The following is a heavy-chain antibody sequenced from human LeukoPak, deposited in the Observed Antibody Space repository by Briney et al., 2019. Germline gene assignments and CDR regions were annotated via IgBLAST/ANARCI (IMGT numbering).Heavy chain of an antibody. CDR3: AREHYSGSRVGAFDI. D-gene: IGHD1-26*01. J-gene: IGHJ3*02. CDR2: ISSSSSYI. CDR1: GFTFSSYS. V-gene: IGHV3-21*01. Sequence: GGSLRLSCAASGFTFSSYSMTWVRQAPGKGLEWVSSISSSSSYIYYADSVKGRFTISRDNAKNSLYLQMNSLRAEDTAVYYCAREHYSGSRVGAFDIWGQGTMVTVSS.